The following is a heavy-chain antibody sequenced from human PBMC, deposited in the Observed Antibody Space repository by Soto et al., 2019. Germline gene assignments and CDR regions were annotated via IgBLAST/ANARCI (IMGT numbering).Heavy chain of an antibody. CDR2: IYYSGST. D-gene: IGHD6-19*01. J-gene: IGHJ6*02. Sequence: SETLSLTCTVSGGSVSSGSYYWSWIRQPPGKGLEWIGYIYYSGSTNYNPSLKSRVTISVDTSKNQFSLKLSSVTAADTAVYYCARDGGSGWYSDYYYGMDVWGQGTTVTVSS. V-gene: IGHV4-61*01. CDR3: ARDGGSGWYSDYYYGMDV. CDR1: GGSVSSGSYY.